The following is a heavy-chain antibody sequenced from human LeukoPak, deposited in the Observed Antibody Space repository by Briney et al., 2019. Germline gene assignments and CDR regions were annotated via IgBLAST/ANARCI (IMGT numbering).Heavy chain of an antibody. CDR1: GGSISSGGYY. Sequence: PSQTLSLTCTVSGGSISSGGYYWSWIRQPPGKGLESIGYIYHSGSTYYNPSLKSRVTISVDRSKNQFSLKLSSVTAADTAVYYCARSSVLMVYAIYSWGQGTLVTVSS. J-gene: IGHJ4*02. D-gene: IGHD2-8*01. CDR2: IYHSGST. CDR3: ARSSVLMVYAIYS. V-gene: IGHV4-30-2*01.